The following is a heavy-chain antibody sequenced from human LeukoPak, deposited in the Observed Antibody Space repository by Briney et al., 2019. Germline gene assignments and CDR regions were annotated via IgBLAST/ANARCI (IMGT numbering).Heavy chain of an antibody. V-gene: IGHV4-34*01. Sequence: PSETLSLTCAVYGGSFSGYYWSWIRQPPGKGLEWIGEINHSGSTNYNPSLKSRVTISVDSSKNQFSLKLSSVTAADTAVYYCARGSGDSSSYYLEYFQKWGQGTLVTVSS. CDR3: ARGSGDSSSYYLEYFQK. CDR1: GGSFSGYY. CDR2: INHSGST. J-gene: IGHJ1*01. D-gene: IGHD3-22*01.